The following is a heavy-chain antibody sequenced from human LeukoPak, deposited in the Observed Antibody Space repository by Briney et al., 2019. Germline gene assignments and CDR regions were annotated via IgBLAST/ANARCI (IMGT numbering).Heavy chain of an antibody. V-gene: IGHV4-59*01. CDR1: DGSITNYD. CDR3: ARKTYCSGGRCYGENWFDP. CDR2: VHYSGTA. J-gene: IGHJ5*02. Sequence: PSETLSLTCTVSDGSITNYDWSWVRQPPGKGPEFIGHVHYSGTANYNPSLRSRVTISIDTSKKHFFLKLKSVTAADTAVYYCARKTYCSGGRCYGENWFDPWGQGILVTVSS. D-gene: IGHD2-15*01.